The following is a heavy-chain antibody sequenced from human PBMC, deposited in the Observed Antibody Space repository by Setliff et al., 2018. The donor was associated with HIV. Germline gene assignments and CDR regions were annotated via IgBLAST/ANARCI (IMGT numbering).Heavy chain of an antibody. J-gene: IGHJ3*01. CDR3: AGPRGDEAFDV. Sequence: ASVKISCKASGGSSSTHAMNWVRQAPGQGLEWMGQIISILGITNYAQKCQGRVTLTADESPSTMYMELSSLTSDDTAVYYCAGPRGDEAFDVWGQGTMVTV. CDR1: GGSSSTHA. V-gene: IGHV1-69*10. CDR2: IISILGIT.